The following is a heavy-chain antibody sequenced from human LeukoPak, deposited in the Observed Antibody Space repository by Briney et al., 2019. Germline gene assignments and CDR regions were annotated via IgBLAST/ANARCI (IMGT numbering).Heavy chain of an antibody. V-gene: IGHV4-39*07. Sequence: KTSETLSLTCTVSGGSISTSSYYWGWIRQPPGKGLEWIGSISHSGSTYYHPSLKSRVTISVDTSKNQFSLKLRYVTAADTAVYYCARVRAVAGTPPDYWGQGTLVTVSS. CDR3: ARVRAVAGTPPDY. CDR2: ISHSGST. CDR1: GGSISTSSYY. D-gene: IGHD6-19*01. J-gene: IGHJ4*02.